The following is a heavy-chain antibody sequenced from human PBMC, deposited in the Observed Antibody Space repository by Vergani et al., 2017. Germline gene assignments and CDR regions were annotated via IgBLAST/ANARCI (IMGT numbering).Heavy chain of an antibody. CDR2: IYYSGST. D-gene: IGHD3-22*01. J-gene: IGHJ4*02. CDR3: AIHPRYYYDSSGYYSQGTNYFDY. V-gene: IGHV4-39*01. CDR1: GGSISSSSYY. Sequence: QLQLQESGPGLVKPSETLSLTCTVSGGSISSSSYYWGWIRQPPGKGLEWIGSIYYSGSTYYNPSLKSRVTISGDTSKNQFSLKLSSVTAADTAMYYCAIHPRYYYDSSGYYSQGTNYFDYWGQGTLVTVSS.